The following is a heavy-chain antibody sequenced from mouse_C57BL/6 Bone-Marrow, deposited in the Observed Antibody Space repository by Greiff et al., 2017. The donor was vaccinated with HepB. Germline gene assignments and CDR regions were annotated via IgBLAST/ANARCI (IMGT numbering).Heavy chain of an antibody. J-gene: IGHJ2*01. V-gene: IGHV1-55*01. CDR2: IYPGSGST. CDR3: ARGGFDYDAHFDY. D-gene: IGHD2-4*01. CDR1: GYTFTSYW. Sequence: QVQLQQPGAELVKPGASVKMSCKASGYTFTSYWITWVKQRPGQGLEWIGDIYPGSGSTNYNEKFKSKATLTVDTSSSTAYMQLSSLTSEDSAVYYCARGGFDYDAHFDYWGQGTTRTVSS.